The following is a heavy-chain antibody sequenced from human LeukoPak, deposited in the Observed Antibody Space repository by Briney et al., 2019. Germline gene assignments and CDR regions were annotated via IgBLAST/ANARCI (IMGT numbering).Heavy chain of an antibody. CDR3: ARDSTMVRGVIINADY. CDR2: IYYSGST. CDR1: GGSISSSSYY. J-gene: IGHJ4*02. D-gene: IGHD3-10*01. Sequence: NSSETLSLTCTVSGGSISSSSYYWGWIRQPPGKGLEWIGSIYYSGSTYYNPSLKSRVTISVDTSKNQFSLKLSSVTAADTAVYYCARDSTMVRGVIINADYWGQGTLVTVSS. V-gene: IGHV4-39*07.